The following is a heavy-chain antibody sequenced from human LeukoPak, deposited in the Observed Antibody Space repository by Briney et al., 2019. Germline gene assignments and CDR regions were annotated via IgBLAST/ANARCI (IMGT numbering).Heavy chain of an antibody. CDR1: GFTFSSYS. Sequence: PGGSLRLSCAASGFTFSSYSMNWVRQAPGKGLEWVSSISSSSSYIYYADSVKGRFTISRDNAKNSLYLQMNSLRAEDTAVYYCARDGGIPTDIVVVVAAISYWFDPWGQGTLVTVSS. CDR2: ISSSSSYI. J-gene: IGHJ5*02. CDR3: ARDGGIPTDIVVVVAAISYWFDP. D-gene: IGHD2-15*01. V-gene: IGHV3-21*01.